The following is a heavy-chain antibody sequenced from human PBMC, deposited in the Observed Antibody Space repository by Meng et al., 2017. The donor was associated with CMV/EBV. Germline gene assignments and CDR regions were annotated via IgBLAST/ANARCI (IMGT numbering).Heavy chain of an antibody. CDR3: AYTAMVTL. CDR2: ISGSGGST. CDR1: GFTLSSYA. J-gene: IGHJ4*02. V-gene: IGHV3-23*01. Sequence: EGHLLDAGGVLVHPGGCLRFSCAAFGFTLSSYAMSWVRQAPGKGLEWVSAISGSGGSTYYADSVKGRFTISRDNSKNTLYLQMNSLRAEDTAVYYCAYTAMVTLWGQGTLVTVSS. D-gene: IGHD5-18*01.